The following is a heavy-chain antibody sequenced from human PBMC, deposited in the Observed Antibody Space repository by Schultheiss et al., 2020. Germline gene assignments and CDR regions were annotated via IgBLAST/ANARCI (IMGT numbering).Heavy chain of an antibody. J-gene: IGHJ4*02. CDR2: INHSGST. CDR1: GGSISSGGYS. V-gene: IGHV4-30-2*01. Sequence: SETLSLTCAVSGGSISSGGYSWSWIRQPPGKGLEWIGEINHSGSTNYNPSLKSRVTISVDTSKNQFSLKLSSVTAADTAVYYCARVGAAARRKDYFDYWGKGTRVTGYS. D-gene: IGHD6-6*01. CDR3: ARVGAAARRKDYFDY.